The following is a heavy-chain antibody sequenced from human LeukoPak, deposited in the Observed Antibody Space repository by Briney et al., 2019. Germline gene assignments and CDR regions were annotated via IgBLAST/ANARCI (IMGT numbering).Heavy chain of an antibody. D-gene: IGHD6-13*01. V-gene: IGHV3-21*01. Sequence: GGSLRLSCAASGFTFSSYSMNWVRQAPGKGLEWVSSISSGSSYKYHADSVRGRFTISRDNAKNSLYLQMNSLRAEDTAVYYCARGRPSIAAAVDWFDPWGQGTLVSVSS. CDR1: GFTFSSYS. J-gene: IGHJ5*02. CDR2: ISSGSSYK. CDR3: ARGRPSIAAAVDWFDP.